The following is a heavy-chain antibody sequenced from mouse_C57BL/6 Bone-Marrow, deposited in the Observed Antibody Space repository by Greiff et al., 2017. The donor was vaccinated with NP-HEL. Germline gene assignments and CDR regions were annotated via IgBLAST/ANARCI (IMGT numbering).Heavy chain of an antibody. D-gene: IGHD1-1*01. CDR2: ISSGSSTI. CDR3: ARRITTVVATRAMDY. J-gene: IGHJ4*01. Sequence: EVKLMESGGGLVKPGGSLKLSCAASGFTFSDYGMHWVRQAPEQGLEWVAYISSGSSTIYYADTVKGRFTISRDNAKNTLFLQMTSLRSEDTAMYYCARRITTVVATRAMDYWGQGTSVTVSS. CDR1: GFTFSDYG. V-gene: IGHV5-17*01.